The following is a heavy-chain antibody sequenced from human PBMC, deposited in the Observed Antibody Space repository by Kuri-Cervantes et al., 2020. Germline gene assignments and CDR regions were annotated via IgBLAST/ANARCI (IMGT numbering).Heavy chain of an antibody. CDR1: GGSFSGYY. Sequence: SETLSLTCAVYGGSFSGYYWSWIRQPPGKGLEWIGEINQSGSTNDNPSLKSRVTITVDTSKNQFFLKLSSVTAADTAVYYCARDPAWVGVFPAPPGLGLDPWGQGTLVTVSS. CDR3: ARDPAWVGVFPAPPGLGLDP. J-gene: IGHJ5*02. CDR2: INQSGST. V-gene: IGHV4-34*01. D-gene: IGHD3-3*01.